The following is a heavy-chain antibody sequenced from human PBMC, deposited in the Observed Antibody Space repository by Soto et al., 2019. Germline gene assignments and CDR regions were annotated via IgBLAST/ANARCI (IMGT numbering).Heavy chain of an antibody. CDR3: VRGGGAYAGSSLWFDS. CDR1: GFTFSHSA. J-gene: IGHJ5*01. CDR2: IGSTGAST. Sequence: LRLSCSASGFTFSHSAMHWVRQAPGKGLEYVAAIGSTGASTYYPGSVKGRFIISRDNSKNTLFLQMNSLRPEDTAVYYCVRGGGAYAGSSLWFDSWGQGTLVTVSS. V-gene: IGHV3-64D*06. D-gene: IGHD3-16*01.